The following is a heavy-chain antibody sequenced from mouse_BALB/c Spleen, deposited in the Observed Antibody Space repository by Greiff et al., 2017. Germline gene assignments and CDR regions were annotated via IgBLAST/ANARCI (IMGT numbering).Heavy chain of an antibody. J-gene: IGHJ4*01. D-gene: IGHD2-1*01. Sequence: EVQGVESGGGLVQPGGSLRLSCATSGFTFTDYYMSWVRQPPGKALEWLGFIRNKANGYTTEYSASVKGRFTISRDNSQSILYLQMNTLRAEDSATYYCARDEAYGNYVGDAMDYWGQGTSVTVSS. CDR2: IRNKANGYTT. CDR1: GFTFTDYY. V-gene: IGHV7-3*02. CDR3: ARDEAYGNYVGDAMDY.